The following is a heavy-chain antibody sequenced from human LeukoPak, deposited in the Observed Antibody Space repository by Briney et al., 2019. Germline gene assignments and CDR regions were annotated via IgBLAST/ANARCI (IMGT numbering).Heavy chain of an antibody. D-gene: IGHD2-2*01. CDR1: GGSFSGYY. J-gene: IGHJ5*02. CDR2: INHGGST. Sequence: SETLSLTCAVYGGSFSGYYWSWIRQPPGKGLEWIGEINHGGSTNYNPSLKSRVTISVDTSKNQFSLKLSSVTAADTAVYYCARGRWKPAARAAWFDPWGQGTLVTVSS. V-gene: IGHV4-34*01. CDR3: ARGRWKPAARAAWFDP.